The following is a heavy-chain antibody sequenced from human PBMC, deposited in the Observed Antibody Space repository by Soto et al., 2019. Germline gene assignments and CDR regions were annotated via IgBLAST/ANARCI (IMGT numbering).Heavy chain of an antibody. V-gene: IGHV3-66*01. D-gene: IGHD3-3*02. CDR2: IYSGGST. J-gene: IGHJ6*02. Sequence: EVQLVESGGGLVQPGGSLRLSCAASGFTVSSNYMSWVRQAPGKGLEWVSVIYSGGSTYYADSVKGRFTISRDNSKNTLYLQMNSLRVEDTAVYYCARDRNSMYGMDVWGQGTTVTVSS. CDR1: GFTVSSNY. CDR3: ARDRNSMYGMDV.